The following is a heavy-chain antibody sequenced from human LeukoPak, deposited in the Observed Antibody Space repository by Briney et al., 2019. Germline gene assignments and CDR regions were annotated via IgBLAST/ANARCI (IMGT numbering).Heavy chain of an antibody. Sequence: GGSLRLSCAASGFTISSYWMSWVRQAPGKGLEWEANIEQDGSEKYYVDSVKGRFSIARDNAKNSLYLQMNSLRAEDTAVYYCARDRMVTAIWGQGTLVTVSS. CDR1: GFTISSYW. CDR3: ARDRMVTAI. CDR2: IEQDGSEK. D-gene: IGHD2-21*02. J-gene: IGHJ4*02. V-gene: IGHV3-7*01.